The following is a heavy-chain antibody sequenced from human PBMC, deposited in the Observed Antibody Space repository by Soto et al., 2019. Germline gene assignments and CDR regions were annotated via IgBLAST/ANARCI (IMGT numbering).Heavy chain of an antibody. J-gene: IGHJ5*02. D-gene: IGHD6-19*01. V-gene: IGHV4-4*07. CDR1: GGSISSYY. CDR3: ARGLTVAGLLNWFDP. CDR2: IYTSGST. Sequence: SETLSLTCTVSGGSISSYYWSWIRQPAGKGLGWIGRIYTSGSTNYNPSLKSRVTMSVDTSKNQFSLKLSSVTAADTAVYYCARGLTVAGLLNWFDPWGQGTLVTVSS.